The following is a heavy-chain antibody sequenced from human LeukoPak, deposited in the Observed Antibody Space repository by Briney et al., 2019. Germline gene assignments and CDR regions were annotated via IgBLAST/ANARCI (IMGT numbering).Heavy chain of an antibody. D-gene: IGHD6-13*01. V-gene: IGHV4-30-2*01. CDR3: TSLYSSNWYLGDY. Sequence: SQTLSLTCTVSGGSISSGGYYWSWIRQPPGKGLEWIGYIYHSGSTYYNPSLKSRVTISVDRSKNQFSLKLGSVTAADTAVYYCTSLYSSNWYLGDYWGQGALVTVSS. CDR1: GGSISSGGYY. J-gene: IGHJ4*02. CDR2: IYHSGST.